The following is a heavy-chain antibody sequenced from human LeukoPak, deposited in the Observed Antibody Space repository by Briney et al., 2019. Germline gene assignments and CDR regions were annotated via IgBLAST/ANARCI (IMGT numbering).Heavy chain of an antibody. CDR3: ARRNGGYSYGSHFDY. V-gene: IGHV4-34*01. Sequence: PSETLSLTCAVYGGSLSGYDWSWIRQPPGKGLEWIGEINHSGSTNYNPSLKSRVTISVDTSKNQLSLKLSTVTAADTAVYYCARRNGGYSYGSHFDYWGQGTLVTVSS. D-gene: IGHD5-18*01. CDR2: INHSGST. J-gene: IGHJ4*02. CDR1: GGSLSGYD.